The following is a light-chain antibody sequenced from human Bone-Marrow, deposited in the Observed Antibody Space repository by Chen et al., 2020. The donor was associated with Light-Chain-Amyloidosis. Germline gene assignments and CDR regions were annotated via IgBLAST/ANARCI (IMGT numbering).Light chain of an antibody. CDR3: CSYAGRSSWV. CDR2: EVS. J-gene: IGLJ3*02. CDR1: SMDVGSYNL. Sequence: QSALTQPASVSGSPGQSITSSCTGTSMDVGSYNLVSWYQQHPGKAPTLMLYEVSKRPAGVSNRFSGYKSGNTASPTIAGLQAEDEADYYCCSYAGRSSWVFGGGTKLTVL. V-gene: IGLV2-23*02.